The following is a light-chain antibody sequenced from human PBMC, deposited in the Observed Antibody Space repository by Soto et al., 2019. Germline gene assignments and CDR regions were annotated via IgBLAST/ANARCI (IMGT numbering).Light chain of an antibody. V-gene: IGKV1-5*01. CDR3: QQYNSYWA. CDR2: DAS. Sequence: IQMTQSPSTLSASVGDRVTITCRASQSISSWLAWYQQKPGKAPKLPIYDASSLESGVPSRFSGSGSGTEFTLTLSSLQPDDFATYYCQQYNSYWAFGQGTKVDIK. CDR1: QSISSW. J-gene: IGKJ1*01.